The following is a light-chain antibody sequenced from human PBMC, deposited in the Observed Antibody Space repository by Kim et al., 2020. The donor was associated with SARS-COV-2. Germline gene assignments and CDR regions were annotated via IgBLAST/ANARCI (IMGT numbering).Light chain of an antibody. CDR3: SAWDTSLSAVV. Sequence: TLTCTGNSNSLGQQGAAWLQQHQDHPPKLPTYMTNDRPTGISESLSPSRAGKTASLTITSIQPADEADYYCSAWDTSLSAVVFGGGTQLTVL. CDR1: SNSLGQQG. CDR2: MTN. V-gene: IGLV10-54*01. J-gene: IGLJ2*01.